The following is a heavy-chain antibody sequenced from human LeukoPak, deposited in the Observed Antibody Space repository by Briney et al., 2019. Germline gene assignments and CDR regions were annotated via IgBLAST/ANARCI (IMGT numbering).Heavy chain of an antibody. CDR1: GFTFSSYE. V-gene: IGHV3-48*03. J-gene: IGHJ3*02. CDR2: ISHTGSTI. CDR3: VRGKRFGDVRIRAFDI. Sequence: GGSLRLSCAASGFTFSSYEMDWVRQAPGKGLEWVSYISHTGSTIYYAESVKGRFTISRDNAKNSLYLQMNSLRAEDTAVYYCVRGKRFGDVRIRAFDIWGQGTMVTVSS. D-gene: IGHD3-10*01.